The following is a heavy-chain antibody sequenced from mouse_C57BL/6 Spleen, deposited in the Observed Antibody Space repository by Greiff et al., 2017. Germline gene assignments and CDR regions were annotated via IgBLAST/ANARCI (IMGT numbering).Heavy chain of an antibody. V-gene: IGHV1-82*01. J-gene: IGHJ2*01. Sequence: QVQLQQSGPELVKPGASVKISCKASGYAFSSSWMNWVKQRPGKGLEWIGRIYPGDGDTNYNGKFKGKATLTADKSSSTAYMQLSSLTSADSAVYFCARRIYYGLDYWGQGTTLTVSS. CDR1: GYAFSSSW. CDR3: ARRIYYGLDY. CDR2: IYPGDGDT. D-gene: IGHD2-1*01.